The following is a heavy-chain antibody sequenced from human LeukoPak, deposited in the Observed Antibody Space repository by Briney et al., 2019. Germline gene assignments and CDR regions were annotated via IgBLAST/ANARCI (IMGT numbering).Heavy chain of an antibody. CDR1: GYTFTGYY. Sequence: ASVKVSCKASGYTFTGYYMHWVRQTPGQGLEWMGWINPNSGGTNYAQKFQGRVTMTRDTSISTAYMELSRLRSDDTAVYYCARSMVRGVRALFFDYWGQGTLVTVSS. CDR3: ARSMVRGVRALFFDY. V-gene: IGHV1-2*02. J-gene: IGHJ4*02. CDR2: INPNSGGT. D-gene: IGHD3-10*01.